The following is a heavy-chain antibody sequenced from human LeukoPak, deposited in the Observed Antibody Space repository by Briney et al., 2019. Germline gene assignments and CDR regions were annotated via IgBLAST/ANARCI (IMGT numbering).Heavy chain of an antibody. Sequence: KPSETLSLTSAGYGGSFSGYYWGWIRQPPGQGREGRGEINHSGSTNSNPSLKSRVTISVDRSKNQFSLKLSSVTAADTDVYYCARKLIIVVVRAATEAPTRSGMDVWGKGTTVTVSS. D-gene: IGHD2-2*01. CDR2: INHSGST. CDR1: GGSFSGYY. V-gene: IGHV4-34*01. CDR3: ARKLIIVVVRAATEAPTRSGMDV. J-gene: IGHJ6*04.